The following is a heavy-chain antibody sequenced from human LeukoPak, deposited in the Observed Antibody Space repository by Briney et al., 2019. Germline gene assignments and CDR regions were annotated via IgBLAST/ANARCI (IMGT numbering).Heavy chain of an antibody. J-gene: IGHJ4*02. CDR3: GRSTGESWFSHGLSDY. CDR2: INSDGSST. V-gene: IGHV3-74*01. CDR1: GFTFSSYW. D-gene: IGHD5-18*01. Sequence: PGGSLRLSCAASGFTFSSYWMHWVRQAPGKGLVWVSRINSDGSSTSYTDSVKGLMTISNDNTKNSLYVQMNRLSDEDTAVYYCGRSTGESWFSHGLSDYWGQGTLVTVSS.